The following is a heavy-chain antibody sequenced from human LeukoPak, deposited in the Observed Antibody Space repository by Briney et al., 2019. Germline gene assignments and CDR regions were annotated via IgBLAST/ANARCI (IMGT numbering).Heavy chain of an antibody. J-gene: IGHJ5*02. D-gene: IGHD6-19*01. Sequence: PKSRVTISVDTSKNQFPLKLSSVTAADTAVYYCARDVDSVAANWFDPWGQGTLVTVSS. V-gene: IGHV4-30-2*04. CDR3: ARDVDSVAANWFDP.